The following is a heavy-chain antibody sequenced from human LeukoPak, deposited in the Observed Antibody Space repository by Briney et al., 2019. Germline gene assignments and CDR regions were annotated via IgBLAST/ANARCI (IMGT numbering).Heavy chain of an antibody. CDR1: GFTFSSYA. V-gene: IGHV3-23*01. Sequence: GGSLRLSCAASGFTFSSYAMSWVRQAPGKGLEWVSAISGSGGSTYYADSMKGRFTISRDNAKNSLYVQMNSLRAEDTAVYYCARVRGLFTMRAYFQHWGQGTLVTVSS. CDR3: ARVRGLFTMRAYFQH. D-gene: IGHD3-22*01. J-gene: IGHJ1*01. CDR2: ISGSGGST.